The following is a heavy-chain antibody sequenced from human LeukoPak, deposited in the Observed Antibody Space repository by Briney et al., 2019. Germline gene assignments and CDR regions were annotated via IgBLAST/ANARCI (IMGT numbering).Heavy chain of an antibody. Sequence: SETLSLTCTVSGGSISSSSYYWGWIRQPPGKGLEWIGYIYYSGSTNYNPSLKSRVTISVDTSKNQFSLKLSSVTAADTAVYYCARLGISQAYWGQGTLVTVSS. CDR1: GGSISSSSYY. CDR3: ARLGISQAY. J-gene: IGHJ4*02. V-gene: IGHV4-61*05. D-gene: IGHD1-26*01. CDR2: IYYSGST.